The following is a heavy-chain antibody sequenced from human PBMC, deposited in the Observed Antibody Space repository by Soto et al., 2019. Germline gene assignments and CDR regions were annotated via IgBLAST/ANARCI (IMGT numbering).Heavy chain of an antibody. Sequence: PGGSLRLSCTASGFTFGDYAMSWVRQAPGKGLEWVGFIRSKAYGGTTEYAASVKGRFTISRDDSKSIAYLQMNSLKTGDTAVYYCTRDSPPAEYFQHWGQGTLVTVFS. V-gene: IGHV3-49*04. CDR2: IRSKAYGGTT. CDR3: TRDSPPAEYFQH. CDR1: GFTFGDYA. J-gene: IGHJ1*01.